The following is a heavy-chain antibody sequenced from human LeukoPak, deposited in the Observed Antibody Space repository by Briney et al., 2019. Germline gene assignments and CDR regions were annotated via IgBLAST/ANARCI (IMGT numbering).Heavy chain of an antibody. J-gene: IGHJ1*01. CDR1: VFTFSNYG. CDR2: IRYDGSDK. CDR3: AKDINVIPAAIGGFQH. D-gene: IGHD2-2*02. V-gene: IGHV3-30*02. Sequence: GGSLRLSCAASVFTFSNYGMHWVRQAPGKGLEWVAFIRYDGSDKYYADSVKGRLTISRDNSKNTLYLQMNSLRAEDTAVYYCAKDINVIPAAIGGFQHWGQGTLVTVSS.